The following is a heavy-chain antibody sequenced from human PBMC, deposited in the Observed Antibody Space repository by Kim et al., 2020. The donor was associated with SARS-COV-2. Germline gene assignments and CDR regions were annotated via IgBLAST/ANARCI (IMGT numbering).Heavy chain of an antibody. CDR2: IRSKSYGGTT. J-gene: IGHJ2*01. V-gene: IGHV3-15*07. D-gene: IGHD1-26*01. CDR1: GFTFSNAW. Sequence: GGSLRLSCAASGFTFSNAWMHWVRQFPGKGLESVALIRSKSYGGTTDYAAPVKGRFTISRDDSRNTLFLQMNSLKTEDTAIYYCATDWNSGRVWGRGT. CDR3: ATDWNSGRV.